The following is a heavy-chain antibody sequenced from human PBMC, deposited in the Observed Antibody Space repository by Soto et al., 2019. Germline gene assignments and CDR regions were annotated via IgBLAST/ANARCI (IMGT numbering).Heavy chain of an antibody. V-gene: IGHV3-23*01. CDR1: GFTFSSYA. CDR2: ISGSGGST. J-gene: IGHJ6*02. CDR3: AKLNRSWRYGYGTGGIDV. D-gene: IGHD5-18*01. Sequence: GGSLRLSCAASGFTFSSYAMSWGRRAPGKGLEWVSAISGSGGSTYYADSVKGRFTISRANSKNTLYLQMNSLRAEDTAVYYCAKLNRSWRYGYGTGGIDVWGPGTKVTV.